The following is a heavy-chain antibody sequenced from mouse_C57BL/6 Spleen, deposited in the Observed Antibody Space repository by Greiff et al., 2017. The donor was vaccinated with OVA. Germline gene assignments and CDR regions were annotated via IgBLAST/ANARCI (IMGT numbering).Heavy chain of an antibody. D-gene: IGHD2-1*01. CDR1: GYSFTGYY. CDR2: INPSTGGT. CDR3: ANDYGNYWFAY. Sequence: EVKLQESGPELVKPGASVKISCKASGYSFTGYYMNWVKQSPEKSLEWIGEINPSTGGTTYNQKFKAKATLTVDKSSSTAYMQLKSLTSEDSAVYYCANDYGNYWFAYWGQGTLVTVSA. J-gene: IGHJ3*01. V-gene: IGHV1-42*01.